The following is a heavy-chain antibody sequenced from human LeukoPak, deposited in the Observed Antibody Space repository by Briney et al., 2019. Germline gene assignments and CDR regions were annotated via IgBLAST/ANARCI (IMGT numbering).Heavy chain of an antibody. J-gene: IGHJ4*02. V-gene: IGHV3-48*01. Sequence: QPGGSLRLSCAASGFTFSSYSMNWVRQAPGKGLEWVSYISSSSSTIYYADSVKGRFTISRDNAKNSLYLQKNSLRAEDTAVYYCARPMYYDFWSGYPLYLGYWGQGTLVTVSS. CDR1: GFTFSSYS. CDR3: ARPMYYDFWSGYPLYLGY. CDR2: ISSSSSTI. D-gene: IGHD3-3*01.